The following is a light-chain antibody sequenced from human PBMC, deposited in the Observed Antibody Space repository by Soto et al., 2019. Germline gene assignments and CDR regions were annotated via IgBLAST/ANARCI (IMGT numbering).Light chain of an antibody. CDR2: GVY. Sequence: EIVMTQSPTILSVSPGERATLSCRASQSVSSNLAWYQQKPGQAPRLLIYGVYTRAPGIPARFSGSGSGTEFTLTISSLQPEDIGTYYCQQYENFPITFGQGTRLEIK. CDR1: QSVSSN. CDR3: QQYENFPIT. J-gene: IGKJ5*01. V-gene: IGKV3D-15*01.